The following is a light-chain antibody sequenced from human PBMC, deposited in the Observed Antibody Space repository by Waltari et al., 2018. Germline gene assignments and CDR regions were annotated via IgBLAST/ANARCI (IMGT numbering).Light chain of an antibody. CDR1: QGISNF. J-gene: IGKJ1*01. CDR2: AAS. CDR3: QKYNGASWT. Sequence: DIQMTQCPSSLSASVGDRVTITCRASQGISNFLAWYQQKSGKVPKLLIYAASTLQSGVPSRFSGSGSGTDFTLTISSLQPEDVATYYCQKYNGASWTFGQGTKVEIK. V-gene: IGKV1-27*01.